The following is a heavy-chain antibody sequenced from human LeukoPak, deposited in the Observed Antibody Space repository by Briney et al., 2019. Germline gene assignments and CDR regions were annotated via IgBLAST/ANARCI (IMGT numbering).Heavy chain of an antibody. J-gene: IGHJ4*02. CDR3: VSGPSDLGSSSQY. CDR2: INPNTGGT. CDR1: GYTFTGYY. D-gene: IGHD6-6*01. V-gene: IGHV1-2*02. Sequence: ASVKVSCKASGYTFTGYYMHWVRQATGQGLEWMGWINPNTGGTNYAQKFQGRVTMTTDTSISTAYMELSSLRSDDTAVYYCVSGPSDLGSSSQYWGQGTLVTVSS.